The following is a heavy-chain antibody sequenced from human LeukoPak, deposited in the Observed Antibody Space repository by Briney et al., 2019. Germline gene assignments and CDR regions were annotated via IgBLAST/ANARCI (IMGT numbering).Heavy chain of an antibody. CDR2: IYHSGST. D-gene: IGHD6-19*01. J-gene: IGHJ5*02. V-gene: IGHV4-4*02. CDR3: ARGAVAGTLGRSFWFDP. Sequence: GTLSLTCAVSGGSISSSNWWSWVRQPPGKGLEWIGEIYHSGSTNYNPSLKSRVTISVDKSKNQFSLKLSSVTAADTAVYYCARGAVAGTLGRSFWFDPWGQGTLVTVSS. CDR1: GGSISSSNW.